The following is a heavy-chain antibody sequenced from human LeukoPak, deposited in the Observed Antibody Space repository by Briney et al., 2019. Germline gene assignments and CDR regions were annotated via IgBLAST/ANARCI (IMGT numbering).Heavy chain of an antibody. Sequence: GASVKVSCKASGYTFTSYYMHWVRQAPGQGLEWMGIINPSGGSTSYAQKFQGRVTMTRDTSTSTVYMELSSLRSEDTAVYYCATDPPGGWQQLVPWGQGTLVTVSS. CDR3: ATDPPGGWQQLVP. CDR1: GYTFTSYY. D-gene: IGHD6-13*01. J-gene: IGHJ4*02. V-gene: IGHV1-46*01. CDR2: INPSGGST.